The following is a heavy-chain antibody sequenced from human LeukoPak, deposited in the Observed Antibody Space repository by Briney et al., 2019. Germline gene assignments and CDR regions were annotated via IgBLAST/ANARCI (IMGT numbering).Heavy chain of an antibody. CDR1: GFTFSSYA. Sequence: PGGSLRLSCAASGFTFSSYAMHWVRQAPGKGLEWVAVISYDGSNKYCADSVKGRFTISRDNSKNTLYLQMNSLRAEDTAVCYCARDPAIVVVPAPIGAFDIWGQGTMVTVSS. CDR3: ARDPAIVVVPAPIGAFDI. J-gene: IGHJ3*02. D-gene: IGHD2-2*01. CDR2: ISYDGSNK. V-gene: IGHV3-30-3*01.